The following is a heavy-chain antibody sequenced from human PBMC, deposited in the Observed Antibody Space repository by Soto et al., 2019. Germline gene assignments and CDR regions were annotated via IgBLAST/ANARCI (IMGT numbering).Heavy chain of an antibody. CDR1: GFTFSSYW. D-gene: IGHD1-26*01. CDR3: GRDLRDWDSGSYSYDY. J-gene: IGHJ4*02. V-gene: IGHV3-7*04. CDR2: IKQDGGEK. Sequence: EVQLVESGGGLVQPGGSLRLSCAASGFTFSSYWMSWVRQAPGKGLEWVANIKQDGGEKNYVDSVKGRFTISRDNAKKSLYLQMNSLIAEDTAVYYCGRDLRDWDSGSYSYDYWGQGTLVTVSS.